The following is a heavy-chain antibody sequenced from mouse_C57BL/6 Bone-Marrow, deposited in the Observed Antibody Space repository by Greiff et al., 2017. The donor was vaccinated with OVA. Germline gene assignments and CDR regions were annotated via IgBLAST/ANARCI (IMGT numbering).Heavy chain of an antibody. CDR3: ARWGLRFAY. J-gene: IGHJ3*01. D-gene: IGHD2-13*01. CDR1: GFNIKDDY. V-gene: IGHV14-4*01. CDR2: IDPENGDT. Sequence: EVQLQQSGAELVRPGASVKLSCTASGFNIKDDYMHWVKQRPEQGLEWIGWIDPENGDTEYASKFQGKATITADTSSSTAYMQLSSLTSEDSAVYFCARWGLRFAYWGQGTLVTVSA.